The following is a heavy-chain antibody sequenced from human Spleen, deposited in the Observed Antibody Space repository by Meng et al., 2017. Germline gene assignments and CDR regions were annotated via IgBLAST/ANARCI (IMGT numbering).Heavy chain of an antibody. CDR3: ARDNIVEYSFFYGMDV. D-gene: IGHD5-18*01. Sequence: GESLKISCAASGFTFSSYSMHWVRQAPGKGLEWLSYINRGDGDIFYADSVKGRFTISRDNAKNSLYLQMNSLKTEDSAVYYCARDNIVEYSFFYGMDVWGQGTTVTVSS. V-gene: IGHV3-21*05. CDR2: INRGDGDI. CDR1: GFTFSSYS. J-gene: IGHJ6*02.